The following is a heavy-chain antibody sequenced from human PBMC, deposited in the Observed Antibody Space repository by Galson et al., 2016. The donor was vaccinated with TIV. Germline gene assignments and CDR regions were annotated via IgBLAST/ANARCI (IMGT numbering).Heavy chain of an antibody. V-gene: IGHV1-24*01. J-gene: IGHJ4*02. CDR3: ASAAWFPGLSLDN. CDR1: GDSLSDLS. D-gene: IGHD2/OR15-2a*01. CDR2: FDPEQHKK. Sequence: SVKVSCKVSGDSLSDLSMHWVRQAPGKGLEWMAGFDPEQHKKIYAQKLEGRVTLTDDTSTDTAFLELSSLSFEDTAVYYCASAAWFPGLSLDNWGQGTLVIVSS.